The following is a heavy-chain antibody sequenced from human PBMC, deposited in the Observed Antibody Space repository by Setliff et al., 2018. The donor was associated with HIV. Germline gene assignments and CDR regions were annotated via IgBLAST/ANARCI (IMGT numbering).Heavy chain of an antibody. V-gene: IGHV4-61*09. Sequence: SETLSLTCTVSGDSINRGSYYWTWIRQPAGKGLEWIGHIYSSVTTNHNPSLKNRVTISVDTSTNQFSLKLRSVTAADTAVYYCARCITSVGTRWFDPWGQGTLVTVSS. CDR2: IYSSVTT. CDR1: GDSINRGSYY. CDR3: ARCITSVGTRWFDP. J-gene: IGHJ5*02.